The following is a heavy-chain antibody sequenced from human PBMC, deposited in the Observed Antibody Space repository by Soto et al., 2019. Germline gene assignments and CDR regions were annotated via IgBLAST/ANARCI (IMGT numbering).Heavy chain of an antibody. Sequence: QVQVMQSGAEVKKPGDSVKVSCKPSGYIFSDYGINWVRQAPGQGFEWMGWISGYSGNANLAQKFQGRVTMTTDKSTFTAYMELRRLRSDDTAVYYCAKRTSGTTWVESDYWGHGTLVTVAS. CDR1: GYIFSDYG. D-gene: IGHD4-17*01. J-gene: IGHJ4*01. CDR3: AKRTSGTTWVESDY. CDR2: ISGYSGNA. V-gene: IGHV1-18*04.